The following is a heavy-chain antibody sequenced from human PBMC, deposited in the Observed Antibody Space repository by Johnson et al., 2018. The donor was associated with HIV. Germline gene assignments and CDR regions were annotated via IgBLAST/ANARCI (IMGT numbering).Heavy chain of an antibody. V-gene: IGHV3-30*04. J-gene: IGHJ3*02. Sequence: QMLLVESGGGVVRPGGSLRLSCAASGFTFSSYAMHWVRQAPGKGLEWVAVISYDGSSKYYADSVKGRFTVSRDNSKNTLYLQMKSLRPEDTAVYYCAKESKWESRTPHAFDIWGQGTMVTVSS. CDR3: AKESKWESRTPHAFDI. D-gene: IGHD1-26*01. CDR1: GFTFSSYA. CDR2: ISYDGSSK.